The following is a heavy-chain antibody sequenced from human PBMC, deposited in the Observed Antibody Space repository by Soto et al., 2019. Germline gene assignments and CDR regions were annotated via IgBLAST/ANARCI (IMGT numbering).Heavy chain of an antibody. D-gene: IGHD5-18*01. CDR1: GGTFSSYA. CDR2: IIPIFGTA. CDR3: AGGDSYAPKTGYYGMDV. J-gene: IGHJ6*02. V-gene: IGHV1-69*13. Sequence: SVKVSCKASGGTFSSYAISWVRQAPGQGLEWMGGIIPIFGTANYAQKFQGRVTITADESTSTAYMELSSLRSEDTAVYYCAGGDSYAPKTGYYGMDVWGQGTTVTVSS.